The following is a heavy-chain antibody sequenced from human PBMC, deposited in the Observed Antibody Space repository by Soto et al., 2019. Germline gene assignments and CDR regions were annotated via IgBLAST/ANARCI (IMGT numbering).Heavy chain of an antibody. CDR1: GCTFSSYA. V-gene: IGHV1-69*06. J-gene: IGHJ4*02. Sequence: ASVKVSCRASGCTFSSYAISWVRHAPGQGLEWMGGIIPIFGTANYAQKFQGRVTITADKSTSTAYMELSSLRSEDTAVYYCARGSYYYDSSGYYPVDYWGQGTLVTVSS. D-gene: IGHD3-22*01. CDR3: ARGSYYYDSSGYYPVDY. CDR2: IIPIFGTA.